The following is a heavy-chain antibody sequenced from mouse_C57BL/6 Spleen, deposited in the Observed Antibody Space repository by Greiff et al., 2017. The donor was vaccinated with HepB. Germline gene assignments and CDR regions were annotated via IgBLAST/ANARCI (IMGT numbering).Heavy chain of an antibody. CDR2: INPYNGDT. CDR3: ARWEGGYYLGYFDY. V-gene: IGHV1-20*01. Sequence: VQLQQSGPELVKPGDSVKISCKASGYSFTGYFMNWVMQSHGKSLEWIGRINPYNGDTFYNQKFKGKATLTVDKSSSTAHMELRSLTSEDSAVYYCARWEGGYYLGYFDYWGQGTTLTVSS. D-gene: IGHD2-3*01. J-gene: IGHJ2*01. CDR1: GYSFTGYF.